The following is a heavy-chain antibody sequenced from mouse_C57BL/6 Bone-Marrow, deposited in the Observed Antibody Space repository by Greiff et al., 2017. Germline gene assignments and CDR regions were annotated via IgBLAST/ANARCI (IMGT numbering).Heavy chain of an antibody. CDR1: GFTFSSYG. Sequence: EVQLQESGGDLVKPGGSLKLSCAASGFTFSSYGMSWVRQTPDKRLEWVATISSGGSYTYYPDSVKGRFTISRDNAKNTLYLQMSSLKSEDTAMYYCASGYSSSYVWFAYWGQGTLVTVSA. J-gene: IGHJ3*01. V-gene: IGHV5-6*01. CDR2: ISSGGSYT. CDR3: ASGYSSSYVWFAY. D-gene: IGHD1-1*01.